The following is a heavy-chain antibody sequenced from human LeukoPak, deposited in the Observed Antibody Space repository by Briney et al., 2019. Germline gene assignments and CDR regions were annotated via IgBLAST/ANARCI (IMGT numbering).Heavy chain of an antibody. CDR2: IYYSGST. Sequence: SQTLSLTCTVSGGSISSGGYYWSWIRQHPGKGLEWIGYIYYSGSTYYNPSLKSRVTISVDTSKNQFSLKLSSVTAADTAIYYCARDGRAGPLFAYWGQGTLVTVSS. CDR1: GGSISSGGYY. V-gene: IGHV4-31*03. D-gene: IGHD6-19*01. J-gene: IGHJ4*02. CDR3: ARDGRAGPLFAY.